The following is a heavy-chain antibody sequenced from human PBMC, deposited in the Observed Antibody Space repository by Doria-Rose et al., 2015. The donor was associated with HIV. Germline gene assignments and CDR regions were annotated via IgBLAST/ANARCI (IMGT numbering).Heavy chain of an antibody. J-gene: IGHJ4*02. V-gene: IGHV2-26*01. CDR2: IFSDDER. D-gene: IGHD6-13*01. CDR3: ARIKSSRWYHKYCFGF. CDR1: GVSLSSPGMG. Sequence: QVTLKESGPVLVKPTETLTLTCTVSGVSLSSPGMGVSWIRQPPGKALEWLVNIFSDDERSYKTSLKSRPTISRGTSKSQVVLTMTDMDPVDTATYYCARIKSSRWYHKYCFGFWGQGTLVIVSA.